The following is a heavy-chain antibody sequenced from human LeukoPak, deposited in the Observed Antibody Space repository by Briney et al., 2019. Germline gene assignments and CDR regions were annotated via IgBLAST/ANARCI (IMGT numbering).Heavy chain of an antibody. CDR2: LYYGGST. D-gene: IGHD3-22*01. J-gene: IGHJ3*02. CDR1: GVSTSSSVYY. CDR3: ARGYYYDSSGYHNPLDI. Sequence: KPSETQILSCTFSGVSTSSSVYYWGWIRQPPGKGLEWIGTLYYGGSTYYKSSLKSRVTISGDTSKNQFSLRLSSVTAADTAVYYCARGYYYDSSGYHNPLDIWGQGTMVTVSS. V-gene: IGHV4-39*01.